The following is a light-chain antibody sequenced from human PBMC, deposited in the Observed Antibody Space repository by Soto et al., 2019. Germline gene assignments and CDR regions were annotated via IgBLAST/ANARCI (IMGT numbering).Light chain of an antibody. CDR1: QGISSY. Sequence: IRMTQSPSSLSASTGDRVTITCRASQGISSYLAWYQQKPGKAPKLLIYAASTLQSGFPSRFSVSGSGTDFTLTLSCLQSEDFATDYCQQYYSYPRYTFGQGTKLEIK. V-gene: IGKV1-8*01. J-gene: IGKJ2*01. CDR3: QQYYSYPRYT. CDR2: AAS.